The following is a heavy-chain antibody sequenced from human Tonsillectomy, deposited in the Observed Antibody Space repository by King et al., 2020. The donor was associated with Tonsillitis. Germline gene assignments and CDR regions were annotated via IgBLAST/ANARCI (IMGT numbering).Heavy chain of an antibody. V-gene: IGHV3-43*02. CDR1: GFPFHDEV. CDR3: AKDLTD. J-gene: IGHJ4*02. D-gene: IGHD4/OR15-4a*01. Sequence: DVQLVESGGGVAQPGGSLRLSCAASGFPFHDEVFHWVRQAPGKGLEWVALISGEGDKTYYADSVRGRFTISRDNRKNSLYLQMNGLRRGDTALYYCAKDLTDWGQGTLVTVPS. CDR2: ISGEGDKT.